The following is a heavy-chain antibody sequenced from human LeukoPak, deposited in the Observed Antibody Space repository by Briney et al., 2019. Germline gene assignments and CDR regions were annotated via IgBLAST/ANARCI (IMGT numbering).Heavy chain of an antibody. J-gene: IGHJ6*03. D-gene: IGHD3-3*01. CDR2: INHSGST. Sequence: PSETLSLTCAVYGGSFSGYYWSWIRQPPGKGLEWIGEINHSGSTNYNPSLKSRVTISVDTSKNQFSLKLSSVTAADTAVYYCARATKIYYDFWSGSDYYYYYMDVWGKGTTVTVSS. CDR3: ARATKIYYDFWSGSDYYYYYMDV. CDR1: GGSFSGYY. V-gene: IGHV4-34*01.